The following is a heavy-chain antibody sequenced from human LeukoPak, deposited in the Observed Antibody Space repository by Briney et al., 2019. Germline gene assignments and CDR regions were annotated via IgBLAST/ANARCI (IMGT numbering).Heavy chain of an antibody. V-gene: IGHV3-53*01. CDR1: GFTVSSNY. CDR3: ARAGNDFWSGSYQFDP. J-gene: IGHJ5*02. D-gene: IGHD3-3*01. CDR2: IYSGVTT. Sequence: GGSLRLSCAASGFTVSSNYMSWVRQAPGKGLEWVSVIYSGVTTYYADSVKGRFTISRDNSKNTLYLQMNSLRAEDTAVYYCARAGNDFWSGSYQFDPWGQGTLVTVSS.